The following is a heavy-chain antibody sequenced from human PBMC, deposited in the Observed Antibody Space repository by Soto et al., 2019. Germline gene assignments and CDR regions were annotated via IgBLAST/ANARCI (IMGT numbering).Heavy chain of an antibody. V-gene: IGHV3-30*18. Sequence: PGGSLRLSCAASGFTFSSYGMHWVRQAPGKGLEWVAVISYDGSNKYYADSVKGRFTISRDNSKNTLYLQMNSLRAEDTAVYYCAKEKHLYVRPNWFDPWGQGTLVTVSS. CDR1: GFTFSSYG. CDR3: AKEKHLYVRPNWFDP. CDR2: ISYDGSNK. D-gene: IGHD2-21*01. J-gene: IGHJ5*02.